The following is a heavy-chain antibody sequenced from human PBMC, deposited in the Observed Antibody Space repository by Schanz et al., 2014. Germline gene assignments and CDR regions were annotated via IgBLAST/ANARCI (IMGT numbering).Heavy chain of an antibody. J-gene: IGHJ3*02. V-gene: IGHV3-11*01. CDR2: ISDSGRTI. CDR1: GFRFRDYY. Sequence: QVQLVESGGGVVQPGRSLRLSCAASGFRFRDYYMSWIRQAPGKGLEWISKISDSGRTIVYADSMKGRFTISRDNAKNSLYLQVNRLRAEDTAVYYCARENLNWEAFDIWGQGTVVTVSS. D-gene: IGHD7-27*01. CDR3: ARENLNWEAFDI.